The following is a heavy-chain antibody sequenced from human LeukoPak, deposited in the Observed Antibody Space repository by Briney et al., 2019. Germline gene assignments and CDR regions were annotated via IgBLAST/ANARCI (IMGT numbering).Heavy chain of an antibody. CDR1: GFTFSSYW. V-gene: IGHV3-7*01. Sequence: PGGSLRLSCAASGFTFSSYWMSWVRQAPGKGLEWVANIKQDGSEKYYVDSVKGRFTISRDNAKNSLYLQMNSLRAEDTAVYYCAREPGGLDYYYYGMDVWGQGTTVTVSS. J-gene: IGHJ6*02. CDR2: IKQDGSEK. D-gene: IGHD1-1*01. CDR3: AREPGGLDYYYYGMDV.